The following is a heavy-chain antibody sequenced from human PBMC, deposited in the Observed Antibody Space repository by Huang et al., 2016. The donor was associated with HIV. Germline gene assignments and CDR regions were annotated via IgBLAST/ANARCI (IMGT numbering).Heavy chain of an antibody. Sequence: VSSQSMNWVRQAPGKGLEWGSSISSSSGFCYDADSVKGRFTIARDNAKNSLYLRMNSLRAEDTAVYYCAREGTTRGYGWASSGYGMDVWGQGTTVTVSS. V-gene: IGHV3-21*01. J-gene: IGHJ6*02. CDR2: ISSSSGFC. CDR3: AREGTTRGYGWASSGYGMDV. D-gene: IGHD6-6*01. CDR1: VSSQS.